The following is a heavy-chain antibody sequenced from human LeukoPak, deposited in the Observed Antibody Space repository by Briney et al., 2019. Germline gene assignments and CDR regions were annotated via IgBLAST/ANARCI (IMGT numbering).Heavy chain of an antibody. Sequence: PGGPLRLSCAASGFTFSSYAMHWVRQAPGKGLEWVAVISYDGSNKYYADSVKGRFTISRNNSKNTLYLQMNSLRAEDTAVYYCARESIYDPPAPFDYWGQGTLVTVSS. CDR1: GFTFSSYA. CDR2: ISYDGSNK. J-gene: IGHJ4*02. CDR3: ARESIYDPPAPFDY. V-gene: IGHV3-30-3*01. D-gene: IGHD3-16*01.